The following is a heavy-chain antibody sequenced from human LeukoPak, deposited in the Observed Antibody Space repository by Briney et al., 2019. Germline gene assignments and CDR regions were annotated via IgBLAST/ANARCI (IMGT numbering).Heavy chain of an antibody. V-gene: IGHV3-21*01. D-gene: IGHD6-19*01. J-gene: IGHJ4*02. CDR1: GFTFSSYA. Sequence: PGGSLRLSCAASGFTFSSYAMSWVRQAPGKGLEWVSSISSSSSYIYYADSVKGRFTISRDNAKNSLYLQMNSLRAEDTAVYYCARDSVPNSSGWNSAFDYWGQGTLVTVSS. CDR2: ISSSSSYI. CDR3: ARDSVPNSSGWNSAFDY.